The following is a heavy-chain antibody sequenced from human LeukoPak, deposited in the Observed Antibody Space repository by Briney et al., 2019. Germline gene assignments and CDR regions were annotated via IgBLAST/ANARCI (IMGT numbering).Heavy chain of an antibody. CDR2: IRSKAYGGTT. CDR3: TRDLDTWGETNFDY. Sequence: GGSLRLSCTASGFTFGDYAMSWFRQAPGKGLEWVGFIRSKAYGGTTEYAASVKGRFTISRDDSKSIAYLQMNGLKTEDTAVYYCTRDLDTWGETNFDYWGQGTLVTVSS. D-gene: IGHD3-16*01. J-gene: IGHJ4*02. CDR1: GFTFGDYA. V-gene: IGHV3-49*03.